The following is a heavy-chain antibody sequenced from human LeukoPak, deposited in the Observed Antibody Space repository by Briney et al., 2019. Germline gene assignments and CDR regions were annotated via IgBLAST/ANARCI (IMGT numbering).Heavy chain of an antibody. V-gene: IGHV3-9*01. CDR2: ISWNSGSI. D-gene: IGHD4-17*01. CDR3: AKDTSLGGDYAAFDI. CDR1: GFTFDDYA. J-gene: IGHJ3*02. Sequence: AGGSLRLSCAASGFTFDDYAMPWVRHAPGKGLEWVSGISWNSGSIGYADSVKGRFTISRDNAKNSLYLQMNSLRAEDTALYYCAKDTSLGGDYAAFDIWGQGTMVTVSS.